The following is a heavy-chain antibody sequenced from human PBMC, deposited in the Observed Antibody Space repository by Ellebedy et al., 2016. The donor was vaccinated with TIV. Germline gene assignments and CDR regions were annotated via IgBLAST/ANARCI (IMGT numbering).Heavy chain of an antibody. CDR2: IKQDGSEK. Sequence: GESLKISXAASGFTFSSYWMSWVRQAPGKGLEWVANIKQDGSEKNYVDSVKGRFTISRDNAKNSLYLQINSLRAEDTAVYYCAKVVKGSLDPWGQGTLVTVSS. D-gene: IGHD2-15*01. J-gene: IGHJ5*02. V-gene: IGHV3-7*03. CDR1: GFTFSSYW. CDR3: AKVVKGSLDP.